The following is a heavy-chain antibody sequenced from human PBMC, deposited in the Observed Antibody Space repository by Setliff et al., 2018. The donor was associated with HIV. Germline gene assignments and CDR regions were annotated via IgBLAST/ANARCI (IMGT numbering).Heavy chain of an antibody. CDR1: GDLFTTYA. J-gene: IGHJ4*02. CDR2: INTYNGHT. Sequence: ASVQVSCKTSGDLFTTYAFSWVRQAPGQGLEWLGWINTYNGHTNYAQKFQGRVTMTRDTSISTAYMELSGLRSDDTAVYYCARAYDTSGDMDFWGQGTLVTVSS. CDR3: ARAYDTSGDMDF. V-gene: IGHV1-18*01. D-gene: IGHD3-22*01.